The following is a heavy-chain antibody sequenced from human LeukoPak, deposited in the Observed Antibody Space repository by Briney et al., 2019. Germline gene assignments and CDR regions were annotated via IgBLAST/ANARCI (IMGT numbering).Heavy chain of an antibody. J-gene: IGHJ5*02. D-gene: IGHD4-17*01. V-gene: IGHV3-23*01. CDR1: GFTFSSYA. CDR2: ISGSGGST. CDR3: AKDGSGDLIGNWFDP. Sequence: GGSLRLSCAASGFTFSSYAMSWVCQAPGKGLEWVSAISGSGGSTYYADSVKGRFTISRDNSKNTLYLQMNSLRAEDTAVYYCAKDGSGDLIGNWFDPWGQGTLVTVSS.